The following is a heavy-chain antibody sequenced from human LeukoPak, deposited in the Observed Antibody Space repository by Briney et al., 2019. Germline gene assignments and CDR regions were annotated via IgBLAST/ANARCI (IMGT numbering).Heavy chain of an antibody. J-gene: IGHJ6*02. D-gene: IGHD6-19*01. CDR1: GGTFSSYA. V-gene: IGHV1-69*04. CDR2: IIPILGIA. CDR3: ARHIAVGYLYYYYGMDV. Sequence: SVKVSCKASGGTFSSYAISWVRQAPGQGLEWMGRIIPILGIANYAQKFQGRVTITADKSTSKAYMGLSSLRSEDTDVSYCARHIAVGYLYYYYGMDVWGQGTTVTVSS.